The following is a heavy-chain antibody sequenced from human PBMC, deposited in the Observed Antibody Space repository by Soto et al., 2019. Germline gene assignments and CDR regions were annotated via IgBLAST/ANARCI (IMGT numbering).Heavy chain of an antibody. V-gene: IGHV1-18*01. Sequence: QVQLVQSGTEVKKPGASVKVSCKTSGYTFFNYGISWVRQAPGQGLEWMGWISAYNGNTNYAQNLQGRVTMTTDTSTKTAYMELRSLRSEDTAVYYCAWRCSSSSWFDPWGQGTLVTVSS. CDR1: GYTFFNYG. CDR2: ISAYNGNT. CDR3: AWRCSSSSWFDP. D-gene: IGHD6-6*01. J-gene: IGHJ5*02.